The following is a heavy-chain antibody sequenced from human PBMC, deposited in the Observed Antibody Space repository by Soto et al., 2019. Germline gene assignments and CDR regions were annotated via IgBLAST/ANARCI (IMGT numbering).Heavy chain of an antibody. CDR1: GGSVSSGNYF. CDR2: ISINGDTT. CDR3: VKVYMWGSHDALDI. J-gene: IGHJ3*02. D-gene: IGHD3-16*01. V-gene: IGHV3-23*01. Sequence: LQLQESGPGLVKPAETLSLKCAVSGGSVSSGNYFWGWIRQGPGKGLEWVSSISINGDTTFHADSVKGRFTISRDNSKNTLYLQMNSLRVEDTAVYYCVKVYMWGSHDALDIWGQGAMVTVSS.